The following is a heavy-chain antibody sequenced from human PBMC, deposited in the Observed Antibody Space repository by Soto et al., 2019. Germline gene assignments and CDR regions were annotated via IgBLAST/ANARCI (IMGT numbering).Heavy chain of an antibody. CDR3: AVLVGATSLFDY. V-gene: IGHV4-31*03. Sequence: SETLSLTCTVSGGSISSGGYYWSWIRQHPGKGLEWIGYIYYSGSTYYNPSLKSRVTISVDTSKNQFSLKLSSVTAADTAVYYCAVLVGATSLFDYWGQGTLVTVSS. D-gene: IGHD1-26*01. J-gene: IGHJ4*02. CDR2: IYYSGST. CDR1: GGSISSGGYY.